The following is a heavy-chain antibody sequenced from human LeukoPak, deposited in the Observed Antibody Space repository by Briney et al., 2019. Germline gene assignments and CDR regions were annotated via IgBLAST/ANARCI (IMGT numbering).Heavy chain of an antibody. CDR1: GYTFTGYY. Sequence: ASVKVSCKASGYTFTGYYMHWVRQAPGQGLEWMGWINPNSGGTNYAQKFQGRVTMTRDTSISTAYMELSRLRSDDTVVYYCARGVTGTLYYYYMDVWGKGTTVTVSS. CDR3: ARGVTGTLYYYYMDV. CDR2: INPNSGGT. V-gene: IGHV1-2*02. D-gene: IGHD1-20*01. J-gene: IGHJ6*03.